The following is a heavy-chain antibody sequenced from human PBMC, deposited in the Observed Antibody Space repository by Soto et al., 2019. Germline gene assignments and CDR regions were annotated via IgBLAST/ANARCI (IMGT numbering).Heavy chain of an antibody. CDR3: ARVGVEAADCYYGMDV. V-gene: IGHV3-30-3*01. Sequence: SLRHSCIVSGSTCVSYAVHWVSKAPGKGLAWVAVISYDGSNKYYADSAKGRFTISRDNSENTLYLQMNSLRAEDTAVYYCARVGVEAADCYYGMDVWGQGTTVTVSS. D-gene: IGHD6-25*01. CDR1: GSTCVSYA. CDR2: ISYDGSNK. J-gene: IGHJ6*02.